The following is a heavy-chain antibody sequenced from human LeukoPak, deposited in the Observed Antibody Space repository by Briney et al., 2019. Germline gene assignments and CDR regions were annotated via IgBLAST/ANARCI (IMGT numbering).Heavy chain of an antibody. D-gene: IGHD2/OR15-2a*01. CDR1: GGSISSSSYY. CDR3: ARSGGYRRRGYYFDFPFFSDYFDY. V-gene: IGHV4-39*07. Sequence: SETLSLTCTVSGGSISSSSYYWGWIRQPPGKGLEWIGSIYYSGSTYYNPSLKSRVTISVDTSKNQFSLKLSSVTAADTAVYYCARSGGYRRRGYYFDFPFFSDYFDYWGQGTLVTVSS. CDR2: IYYSGST. J-gene: IGHJ4*02.